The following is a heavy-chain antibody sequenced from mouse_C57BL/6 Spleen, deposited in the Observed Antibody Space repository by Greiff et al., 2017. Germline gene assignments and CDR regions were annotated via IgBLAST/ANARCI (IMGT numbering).Heavy chain of an antibody. Sequence: VQLQQSGAELVKPGASVNMSCKASGYTFTSYWITWVKQRPGQGLEWIGDIYPGSGSTNYNEKFKSKATLTVDTSSSTAYMQLSSLTSEDSAVYYCARITTVVATDYWGQGTTLTVSS. V-gene: IGHV1-55*01. CDR1: GYTFTSYW. CDR2: IYPGSGST. J-gene: IGHJ2*01. CDR3: ARITTVVATDY. D-gene: IGHD1-1*01.